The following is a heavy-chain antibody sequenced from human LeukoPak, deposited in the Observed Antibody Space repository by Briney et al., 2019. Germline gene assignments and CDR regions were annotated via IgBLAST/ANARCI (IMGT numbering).Heavy chain of an antibody. Sequence: ASVKVSCKASGYTFTSYDINWVRQATGQGLERMGWMNPNSGNTGYAQKFQGRVTMTRNTSISTAYMELSSLRSEDTAVYYCARGGWELLRFAAFLFDPWGQGTLVTVSS. V-gene: IGHV1-8*01. CDR2: MNPNSGNT. CDR1: GYTFTSYD. D-gene: IGHD1-26*01. J-gene: IGHJ5*02. CDR3: ARGGWELLRFAAFLFDP.